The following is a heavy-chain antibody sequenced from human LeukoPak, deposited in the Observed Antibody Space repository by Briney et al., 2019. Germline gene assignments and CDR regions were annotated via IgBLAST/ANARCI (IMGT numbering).Heavy chain of an antibody. CDR2: INPNSGGT. CDR1: GYTFTDYY. D-gene: IGHD1-14*01. V-gene: IGHV1-2*02. CDR3: AREEVSFDM. Sequence: GGSVKVSCKASGYTFTDYYMDWVRQAPGQGLEWMGWINPNSGGTKYAQKFQGRVTMTRDTSISTAYMELSRLRSDDTAVYYCAREEVSFDMWGQGTMVTVSS. J-gene: IGHJ3*02.